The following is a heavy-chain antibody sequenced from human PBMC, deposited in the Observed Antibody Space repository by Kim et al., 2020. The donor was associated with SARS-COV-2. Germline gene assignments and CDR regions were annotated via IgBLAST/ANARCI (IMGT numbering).Heavy chain of an antibody. J-gene: IGHJ6*02. CDR2: MNPNSGNT. CDR1: TSYD. V-gene: IGHV1-8*01. D-gene: IGHD1-7*01. Sequence: TSYDINWVRQATGQGLEWMGWMNPNSGNTGYAQKFQGRVTMTRNTSISTAYMELSSLRSEDTAVYYCARGGNWDLYYYYYYGMDVWGQGTKVTV. CDR3: ARGGNWDLYYYYYYGMDV.